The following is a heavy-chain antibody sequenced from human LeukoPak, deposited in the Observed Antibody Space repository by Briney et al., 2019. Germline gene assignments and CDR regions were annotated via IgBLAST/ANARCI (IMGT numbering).Heavy chain of an antibody. V-gene: IGHV3-74*01. D-gene: IGHD2-15*01. Sequence: GGSLRLSCAASGFTFSSYWMHWVRQAPGKGLVWVSRINSDGSSTSYADSVKGRFTISRDNAKNTLYLQMNSLRAEDTAVYYCARDVGRGYYYYGMDVWGKGTTVTVSS. J-gene: IGHJ6*04. CDR2: INSDGSST. CDR3: ARDVGRGYYYYGMDV. CDR1: GFTFSSYW.